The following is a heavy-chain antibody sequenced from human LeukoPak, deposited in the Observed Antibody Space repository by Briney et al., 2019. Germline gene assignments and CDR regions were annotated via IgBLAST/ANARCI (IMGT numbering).Heavy chain of an antibody. CDR1: GFTFSSYW. CDR3: ARSGWRGSSWYLRSDYYYYMDV. D-gene: IGHD6-13*01. V-gene: IGHV3-7*03. J-gene: IGHJ6*03. Sequence: SGGSLRLSCAASGFTFSSYWMSWVRQAPGKGLEWVANIKEDGREKDYVDSVKGRFTISRDNAKNSLYLQMNSLRAEDTAVYYCARSGWRGSSWYLRSDYYYYMDVWGKGTTVTISS. CDR2: IKEDGREK.